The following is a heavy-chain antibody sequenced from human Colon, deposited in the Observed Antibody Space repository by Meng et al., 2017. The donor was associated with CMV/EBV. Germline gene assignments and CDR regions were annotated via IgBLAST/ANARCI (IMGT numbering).Heavy chain of an antibody. CDR2: INPNSGGT. CDR3: ARDWYPGDRRGSFDY. D-gene: IGHD3-22*01. V-gene: IGHV1-2*02. Sequence: QVQLVQSGAEGKKPGASVKVSCKAFEYTFTGYYMHWVRQAPGQGLEWMGWINPNSGGTNYAQKFQGRVTMTRDTSITTAYMELSRLRSDDTAVYYCARDWYPGDRRGSFDYWGQGTLVTVSS. J-gene: IGHJ4*02. CDR1: EYTFTGYY.